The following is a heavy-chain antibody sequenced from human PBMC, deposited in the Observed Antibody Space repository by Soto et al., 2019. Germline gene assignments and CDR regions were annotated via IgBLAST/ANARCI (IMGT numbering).Heavy chain of an antibody. Sequence: QVQLVQSGAEVKKPGASVKVSCKASGYTFTSYGISWVRQAPGQGLEWMGSISGYNGNTDYAQKFQGRVTMTTDTSTSTAYMDLRSLRSDDTAVYYCARDRPFSSSWEPIDYWGQGTLVTVAS. V-gene: IGHV1-18*04. D-gene: IGHD2-2*01. CDR2: ISGYNGNT. CDR1: GYTFTSYG. CDR3: ARDRPFSSSWEPIDY. J-gene: IGHJ4*02.